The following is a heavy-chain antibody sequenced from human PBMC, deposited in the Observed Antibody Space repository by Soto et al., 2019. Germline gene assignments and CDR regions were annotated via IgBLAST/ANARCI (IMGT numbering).Heavy chain of an antibody. V-gene: IGHV3-7*01. Sequence: PGGPLRLSCEVSGFTFRPYWMSWVRQSPGKGLDWLANMNEDANTKYYLDSVRLRFTILGDIAGNSLLLKMPSLRAVDTVVYSFAVDFTLRLAAFDTWGRGTLVTVSS. D-gene: IGHD3-3*01. CDR1: GFTFRPYW. J-gene: IGHJ3*02. CDR3: AVDFTLRLAAFDT. CDR2: MNEDANTK.